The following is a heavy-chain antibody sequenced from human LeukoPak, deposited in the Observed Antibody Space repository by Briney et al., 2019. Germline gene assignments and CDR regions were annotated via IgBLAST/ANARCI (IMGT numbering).Heavy chain of an antibody. CDR2: IYHSGST. D-gene: IGHD5-12*01. J-gene: IGHJ4*02. CDR3: ARVITSGYYFFDY. V-gene: IGHV4-4*02. Sequence: SGTLSPTCAVSGGSISSSNWWSWVRQPPGKGLEWIGEIYHSGSTNYNPSLKSRVTISVDKSKNQFSLKLTSVTAADTAVYYCARVITSGYYFFDYWGQGTLVTVSS. CDR1: GGSISSSNW.